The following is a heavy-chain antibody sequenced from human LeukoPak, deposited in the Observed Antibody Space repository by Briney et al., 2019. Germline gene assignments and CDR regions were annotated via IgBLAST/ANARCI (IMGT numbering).Heavy chain of an antibody. CDR3: ARGGSYSFDY. J-gene: IGHJ4*02. V-gene: IGHV6-1*01. CDR2: TYYRSKWYN. D-gene: IGHD1-26*01. CDR1: GDSVSSDSVA. Sequence: SPTLSLTCAISGDSVSSDSVAWNWLRQSPSRGLEWLGSTYYRSKWYNDYAVSVISRITINPDTSKNQFSLQLNSVTSEATAVYYCARGGSYSFDYWGQGTLVTVSS.